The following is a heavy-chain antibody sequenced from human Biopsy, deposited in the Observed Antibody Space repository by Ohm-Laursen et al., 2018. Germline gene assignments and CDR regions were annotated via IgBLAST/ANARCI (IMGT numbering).Heavy chain of an antibody. CDR1: GGSIISYH. CDR3: ARTPRDSFWSGSYKRGLWFDP. Sequence: TLSLTCSASGGSIISYHWTWIRQPPGKGLEWIGHVYNGGITNYNPSLKSRVTISKDTSKNQFSLQVNSVTAADTAVYYCARTPRDSFWSGSYKRGLWFDPWGQGTLVIVSS. V-gene: IGHV4-59*01. D-gene: IGHD3-3*01. J-gene: IGHJ5*02. CDR2: VYNGGIT.